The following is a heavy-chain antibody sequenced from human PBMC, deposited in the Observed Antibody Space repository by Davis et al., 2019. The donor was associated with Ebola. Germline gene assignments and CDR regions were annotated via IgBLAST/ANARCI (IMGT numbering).Heavy chain of an antibody. D-gene: IGHD1-14*01. V-gene: IGHV3-11*04. CDR1: GGSISSGTYY. J-gene: IGHJ6*03. CDR2: IGPSGNSF. CDR3: ARGVRNQQQVRWPDYMDV. Sequence: LSLTCSVSGGSISSGTYYWGWVRQPPGKGLEWIAYIGPSGNSFYCADSVKGRFTISRDNAKNSLYLQMSSLRAEDTAVYFCARGVRNQQQVRWPDYMDVWGKGTTVTVSS.